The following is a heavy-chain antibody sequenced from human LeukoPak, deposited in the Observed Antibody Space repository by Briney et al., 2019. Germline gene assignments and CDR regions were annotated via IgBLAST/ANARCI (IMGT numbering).Heavy chain of an antibody. CDR3: ARIYFGSGSFAFDI. CDR2: INPNSGAT. J-gene: IGHJ3*02. CDR1: GYTFTGYY. D-gene: IGHD3-10*01. Sequence: GASLKVSCKPSGYTFTGYYMHWVRQAPGQGLEWMGWINPNSGATNYAQKLQGRVTMTTVTSTTTAYMELRSLISDDTAVYYCARIYFGSGSFAFDIWGQGTMVTVSS. V-gene: IGHV1-2*02.